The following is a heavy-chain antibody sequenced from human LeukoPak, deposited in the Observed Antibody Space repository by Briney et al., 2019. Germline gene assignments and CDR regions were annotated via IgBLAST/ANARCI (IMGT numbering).Heavy chain of an antibody. D-gene: IGHD6-19*01. Sequence: TGGSLRLSCAASGFTFSSYGMHWVRQAPGKGLEWVAVISYDGSNKYYADSMKGRFTISRDNSKNTLYLQMNSLRAEDTAVYYCARDRAVAGYYFDYWGQGTLVTVSS. CDR2: ISYDGSNK. CDR3: ARDRAVAGYYFDY. V-gene: IGHV3-30*03. CDR1: GFTFSSYG. J-gene: IGHJ4*02.